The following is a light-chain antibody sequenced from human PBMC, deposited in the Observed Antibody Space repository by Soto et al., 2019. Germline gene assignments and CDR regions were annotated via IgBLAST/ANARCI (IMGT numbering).Light chain of an antibody. CDR2: GNN. CDR3: LSYDSSLGGYV. J-gene: IGLJ1*01. V-gene: IGLV1-40*01. Sequence: QPVLTQPPSVSGAPGQRVTIPCTGSSSNIGAGYDVLWYQQLPGTSPKLLMFGNNNRPSGVPDRFSGSKSGTSASLAITGLQAEDEADFYCLSYDSSLGGYVFGTGTKVTVL. CDR1: SSNIGAGYD.